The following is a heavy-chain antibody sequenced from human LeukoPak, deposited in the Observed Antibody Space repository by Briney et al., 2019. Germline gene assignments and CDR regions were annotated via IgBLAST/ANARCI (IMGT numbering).Heavy chain of an antibody. V-gene: IGHV3-23*01. D-gene: IGHD5-18*01. CDR3: ARNSKEKNTNGYGYSYDF. CDR1: GFIFSNYA. J-gene: IGHJ4*02. Sequence: PGGSLRLSCKASGFIFSNYAMSWVRQAPGKGLEWVSIITGSGGGSYYADSVKGRFTLSRDNSKNTLFLQMNSLRAEDTAVYYWARNSKEKNTNGYGYSYDFWGQGALVTVSS. CDR2: ITGSGGGS.